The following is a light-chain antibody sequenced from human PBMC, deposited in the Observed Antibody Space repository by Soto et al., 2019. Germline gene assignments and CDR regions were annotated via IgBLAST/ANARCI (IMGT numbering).Light chain of an antibody. CDR2: EVN. Sequence: QSALTQPPSASGSPGQSVAISCTGTSSDVGGYNYVSWYQRHPGKAPKLMIYEVNKRPSGVPDRFSGSKSGNTASLTVSGLQAEDEADYYCSSYAGINDLVFGGGTKVTVL. CDR1: SSDVGGYNY. V-gene: IGLV2-8*01. CDR3: SSYAGINDLV. J-gene: IGLJ2*01.